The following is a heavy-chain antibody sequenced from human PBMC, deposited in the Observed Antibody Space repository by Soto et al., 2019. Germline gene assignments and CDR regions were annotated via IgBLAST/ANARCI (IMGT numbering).Heavy chain of an antibody. V-gene: IGHV3-23*01. Sequence: PGGSLRLSCAASGFTFSSYAMSWVRQAPGKGLEWVSAISGSGGSTYYADSVKGRFTISRDNSKNTLYLQMNSLRAEDTAVYYCAKGVDFWSGYQLYYYYDMDVWGQGTTVTVSS. J-gene: IGHJ6*02. CDR1: GFTFSSYA. CDR3: AKGVDFWSGYQLYYYYDMDV. D-gene: IGHD3-3*01. CDR2: ISGSGGST.